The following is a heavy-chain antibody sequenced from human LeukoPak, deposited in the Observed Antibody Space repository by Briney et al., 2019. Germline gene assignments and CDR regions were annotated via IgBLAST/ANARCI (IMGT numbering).Heavy chain of an antibody. CDR2: IIPIFGTT. CDR3: ARTETWCSSTSCYPKDLYYYYYYMDV. Sequence: SVKVSCKASGGTFSSYAISWVRQAPGQGLEWMGGIIPIFGTTNYAQKFQGRVTITADESTSTAYMELSSLRSEDTAVYYCARTETWCSSTSCYPKDLYYYYYYMDVWGKGTTVTVSS. J-gene: IGHJ6*03. D-gene: IGHD2-2*01. CDR1: GGTFSSYA. V-gene: IGHV1-69*01.